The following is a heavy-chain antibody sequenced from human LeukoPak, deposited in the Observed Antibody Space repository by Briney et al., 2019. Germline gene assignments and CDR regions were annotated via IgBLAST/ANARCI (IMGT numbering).Heavy chain of an antibody. D-gene: IGHD4-17*01. CDR3: AREHAPDYGDYYLDY. CDR1: GFTFSSYA. Sequence: GRSLRLSCAASGFTFSSYAMHWVRQAPGKGLEWVAVISYDGSNKYYADSVKGRFTISRDNSKNTLYLQMNSLRAEDTAVYYCAREHAPDYGDYYLDYWGQGTLVTVSS. CDR2: ISYDGSNK. J-gene: IGHJ4*02. V-gene: IGHV3-30-3*01.